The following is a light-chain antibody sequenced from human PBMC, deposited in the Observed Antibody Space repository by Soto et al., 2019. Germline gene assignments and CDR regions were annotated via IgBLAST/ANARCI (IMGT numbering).Light chain of an antibody. Sequence: ETVMTQSPGTLSVSLGERATLSCRASQSVSIHLAWYQQKPGQAPRLLIYDTSTRATGIPARFSGSGSGTEFTLTISSLQSEDFAVYYCQQYGSSGTFGSGTKVEIK. V-gene: IGKV3-15*01. CDR2: DTS. J-gene: IGKJ1*01. CDR3: QQYGSSGT. CDR1: QSVSIH.